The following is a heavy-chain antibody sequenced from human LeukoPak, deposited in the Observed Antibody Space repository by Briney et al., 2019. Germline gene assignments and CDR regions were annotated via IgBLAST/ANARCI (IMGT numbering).Heavy chain of an antibody. D-gene: IGHD2-2*02. CDR1: GASISSSNYF. J-gene: IGHJ4*02. Sequence: PSETLSLTCTVSGASISSSNYFWGWIRQPPGKGLEWIGSVYYSGFTYNNPSLKSRLTISVDTSKNQFSLKLSSVTAADTAVYYCARWGNVAAAIGLENYYFDYWGQGTLVTVSS. CDR3: ARWGNVAAAIGLENYYFDY. V-gene: IGHV4-39*01. CDR2: VYYSGFT.